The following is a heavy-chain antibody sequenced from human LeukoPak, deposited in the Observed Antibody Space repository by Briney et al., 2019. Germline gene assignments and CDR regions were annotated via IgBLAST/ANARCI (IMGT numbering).Heavy chain of an antibody. Sequence: SETLSLTCTVSGGSISSYYWSWIRQPPGKGLEWIGYIYYSGSTNYNPSLKSRVTISVDTSKNQFSLKLSSVTAADTAVYYCARARLAPSFDYWGQGTLVTVSS. CDR2: IYYSGST. V-gene: IGHV4-59*01. CDR3: ARARLAPSFDY. CDR1: GGSISSYY. D-gene: IGHD6-6*01. J-gene: IGHJ4*02.